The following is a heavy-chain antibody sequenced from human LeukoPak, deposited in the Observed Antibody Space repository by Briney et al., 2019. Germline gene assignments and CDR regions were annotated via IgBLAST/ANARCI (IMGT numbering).Heavy chain of an antibody. CDR1: GFTFSSYG. CDR2: ISYDGSNK. Sequence: GRSLRLSCAASGFTFSSYGMHWVRQAPGKGLEWVAVISYDGSNKYYADSVKGRFTISRDNAKNSLYLQMYSLRAEDTAVYYCARDSHYYGSGSSLMDVWGKGTTVTVSS. CDR3: ARDSHYYGSGSSLMDV. J-gene: IGHJ6*03. D-gene: IGHD3-10*01. V-gene: IGHV3-30*03.